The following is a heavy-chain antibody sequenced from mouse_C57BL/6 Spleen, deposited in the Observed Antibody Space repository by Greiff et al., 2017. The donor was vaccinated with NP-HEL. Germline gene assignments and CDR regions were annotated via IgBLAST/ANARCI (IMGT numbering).Heavy chain of an antibody. Sequence: QVQLQQSGPELVKPGASVKISCKASGYAFSSSWMNWVKQRPGKGLEWIGRIYPGDGDTNYNGKFKGKATLTADKSSSTAYMQLSSLTSEDSAVYYCARRRYYDYDYYAMDYWGQGTSVTVSS. CDR2: IYPGDGDT. J-gene: IGHJ4*01. V-gene: IGHV1-82*01. D-gene: IGHD2-4*01. CDR1: GYAFSSSW. CDR3: ARRRYYDYDYYAMDY.